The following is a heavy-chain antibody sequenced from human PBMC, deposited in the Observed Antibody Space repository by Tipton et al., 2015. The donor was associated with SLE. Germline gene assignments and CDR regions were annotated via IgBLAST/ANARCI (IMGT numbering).Heavy chain of an antibody. J-gene: IGHJ3*01. CDR1: GVSISSGGHY. CDR3: ARHLGVIVAFEV. CDR2: LYYSGST. D-gene: IGHD3-10*01. V-gene: IGHV4-61*08. Sequence: TLSLTCTVSGVSISSGGHYWSWLRQLPGKGLEWIGYLYYSGSTNYNPSLKSRVTISVDTSKNQFSLKLSSVTAADTAVYYCARHLGVIVAFEVWGQGTVLTVSS.